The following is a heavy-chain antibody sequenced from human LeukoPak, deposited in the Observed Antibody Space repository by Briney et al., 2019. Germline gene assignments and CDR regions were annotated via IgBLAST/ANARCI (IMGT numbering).Heavy chain of an antibody. CDR1: GGSISSYY. V-gene: IGHV4-59*01. D-gene: IGHD3-3*01. Sequence: SETLSLTCTVSGGSISSYYWSWIRQPPGKGLEWIGYIYYSGSTNYNPSLKSRVTISVDTSKNQFSLKLSSVTAADTAVYYCARVGDFGVVIDYWGQGTLVTVSS. CDR2: IYYSGST. J-gene: IGHJ4*02. CDR3: ARVGDFGVVIDY.